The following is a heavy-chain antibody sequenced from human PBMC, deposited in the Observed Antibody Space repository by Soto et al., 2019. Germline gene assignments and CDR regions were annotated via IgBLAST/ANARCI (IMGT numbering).Heavy chain of an antibody. CDR2: IIPIFGTA. D-gene: IGHD6-19*01. CDR3: AREAVAGTRVYYYYGMDV. V-gene: IGHV1-69*06. J-gene: IGHJ6*02. Sequence: AVKVCCKECGGRLSSYASRWVQQAAGQGREWMGGIIPIFGTANYAQKFQGTVTITADKSTSTAYMELSSLRSEDTAVYYCAREAVAGTRVYYYYGMDVWGQGTTLTVSS. CDR1: GGRLSSYA.